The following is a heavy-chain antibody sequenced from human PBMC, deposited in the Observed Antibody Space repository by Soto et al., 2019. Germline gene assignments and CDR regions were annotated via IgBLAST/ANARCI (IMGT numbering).Heavy chain of an antibody. CDR1: GGCIRSYD. D-gene: IGHD6-13*01. CDR2: IYYSGST. Sequence: SETLSLTCTVAGGCIRSYDGSWIRQPPGKGLEWIGYIYYSGSTYYNPSLKSRVTISVDTSKNQFSLKLSSVTAADTAVYYCARDRYSSSWYFDYWGQGTLVTVSS. V-gene: IGHV4-59*12. J-gene: IGHJ4*02. CDR3: ARDRYSSSWYFDY.